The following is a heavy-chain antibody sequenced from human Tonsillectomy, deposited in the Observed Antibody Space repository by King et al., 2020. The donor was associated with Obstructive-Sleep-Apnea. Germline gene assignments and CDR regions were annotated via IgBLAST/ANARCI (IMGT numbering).Heavy chain of an antibody. CDR2: ISSSGRTM. CDR3: AKEDASLFY. V-gene: IGHV3-11*01. D-gene: IGHD2-2*01. J-gene: IGHJ4*01. Sequence: QLVQSGGGLVKPGGSLRLSCAASGFTFSDYYMTWIRQAPGKGLEWVSYISSSGRTMYYADSVKGRFIISRDNAKNSLYLQMNSLRVEDTAVYYCAKEDASLFYWGHGTLVTVSS. CDR1: GFTFSDYY.